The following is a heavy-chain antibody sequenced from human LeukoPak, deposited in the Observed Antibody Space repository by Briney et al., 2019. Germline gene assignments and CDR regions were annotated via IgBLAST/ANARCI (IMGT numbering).Heavy chain of an antibody. J-gene: IGHJ4*02. CDR3: AKGSGYLKSYYFDY. CDR1: GFTFSIYW. V-gene: IGHV3-23*01. D-gene: IGHD3-22*01. Sequence: GGSLRLSCAASGFTFSIYWMSWVRQAPGKGLEWVSAISGSGGSTYYADSVKGRFTISRDNSKNTLYLQMNSLRAEDTAVYYCAKGSGYLKSYYFDYWGQGTLVTVSS. CDR2: ISGSGGST.